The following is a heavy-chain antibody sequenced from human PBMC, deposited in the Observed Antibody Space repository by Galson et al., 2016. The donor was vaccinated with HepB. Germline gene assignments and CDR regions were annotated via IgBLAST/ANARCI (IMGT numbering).Heavy chain of an antibody. Sequence: SGAEVKKPGESLRISCEGSGYSFINHWIVWVRQMPGKGLEWMGIIYPGDSDPRYSPSFKGQVAISADKSIGTAYLQWSSLKATDTAMYYCARGHSGSSLPYFEYWGQGTLVTVSS. V-gene: IGHV5-51*01. CDR1: GYSFINHW. CDR2: IYPGDSDP. J-gene: IGHJ4*02. CDR3: ARGHSGSSLPYFEY. D-gene: IGHD1-26*01.